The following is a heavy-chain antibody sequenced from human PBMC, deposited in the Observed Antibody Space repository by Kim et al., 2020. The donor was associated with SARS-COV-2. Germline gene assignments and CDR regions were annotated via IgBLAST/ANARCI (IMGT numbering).Heavy chain of an antibody. Sequence: DSVKGRFTITRDSCKNTLYLQMNRLSADDTGVYYCAKDGGEYYYYYYGMDDWGQGTTVTVSS. J-gene: IGHJ6*02. CDR3: AKDGGEYYYYYYGMDD. D-gene: IGHD3-16*01. V-gene: IGHV3-23*01.